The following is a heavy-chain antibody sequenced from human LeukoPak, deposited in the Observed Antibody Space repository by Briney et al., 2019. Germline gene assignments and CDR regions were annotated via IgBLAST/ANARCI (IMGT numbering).Heavy chain of an antibody. V-gene: IGHV3-30-3*01. CDR2: ISYDGSNK. J-gene: IGHJ4*02. D-gene: IGHD5-18*01. CDR3: ARDRVAVVGSYEYYFDY. CDR1: GFTFSSYA. Sequence: GGFLRLSCAASGFTFSSYAMHWVRQAPGKGLEWVAVISYDGSNKYYADSVKGRFTISRDNSKNTLYLQMNSLRAEDTAVYYCARDRVAVVGSYEYYFDYWGQGTLVTVSS.